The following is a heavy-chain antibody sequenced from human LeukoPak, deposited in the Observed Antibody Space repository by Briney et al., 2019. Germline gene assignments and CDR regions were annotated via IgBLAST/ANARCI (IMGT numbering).Heavy chain of an antibody. CDR1: GFTFSSYS. CDR3: ARGLVDIVVVPAAIFYFDY. V-gene: IGHV3-21*01. Sequence: GGSLRLSCAASGFTFSSYSMNWVRQAPGKGLEWVSSINSSSSYIYYADSVKGRFTISRDNAKNSLYLQMNSLRAEDTAVYYCARGLVDIVVVPAAIFYFDYWGQGTLVTVSS. J-gene: IGHJ4*02. D-gene: IGHD2-2*03. CDR2: INSSSSYI.